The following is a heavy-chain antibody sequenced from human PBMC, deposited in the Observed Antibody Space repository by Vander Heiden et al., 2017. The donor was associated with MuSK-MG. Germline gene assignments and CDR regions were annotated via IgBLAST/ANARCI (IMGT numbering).Heavy chain of an antibody. J-gene: IGHJ4*02. D-gene: IGHD6-13*01. CDR1: GCSISSSSYY. Sequence: QLQLQESGPGLVKPSETLSLTCTVSGCSISSSSYYWGWTRQPPGKGLEWIGSIYYSGSTYYNPSLKSRVTISVDTSKNQFSLKLSSVTAADTAVYYCARDLMEYSSSWYWVGNYFDYWGQGTLVTVSS. CDR2: IYYSGST. V-gene: IGHV4-39*07. CDR3: ARDLMEYSSSWYWVGNYFDY.